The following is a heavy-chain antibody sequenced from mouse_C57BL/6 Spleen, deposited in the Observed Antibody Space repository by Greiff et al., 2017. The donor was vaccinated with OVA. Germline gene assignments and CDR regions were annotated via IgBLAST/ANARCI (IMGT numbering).Heavy chain of an antibody. D-gene: IGHD1-1*01. J-gene: IGHJ1*03. Sequence: QVQLKQSGPELVKPGASVKISCKASGYAFSSSWMNWVKQRPGKGLEWIGRIYPGDGDTNYNGKFKGKATLTADKSSSTAYMQLSSLTSEDSAVYFCARSTTVVAHWYFDGWGTGTTVTVSS. CDR2: IYPGDGDT. CDR3: ARSTTVVAHWYFDG. CDR1: GYAFSSSW. V-gene: IGHV1-82*01.